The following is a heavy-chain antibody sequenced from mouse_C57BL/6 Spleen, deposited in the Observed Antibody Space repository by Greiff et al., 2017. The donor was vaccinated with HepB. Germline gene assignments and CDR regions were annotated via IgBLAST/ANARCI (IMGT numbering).Heavy chain of an antibody. CDR3: ARTGGSGYVFAY. D-gene: IGHD3-2*02. V-gene: IGHV1-69*01. CDR2: IDPSDSYT. CDR1: GYTFTSYW. Sequence: VQLQQPGAELVMPGASVKLSCKASGYTFTSYWMHWVKQRPGQGLEWIGEIDPSDSYTNYNQKFKGKSTLTVDKSSSTAYMQLSSLTSEDSAVYYCARTGGSGYVFAYWGQGTLVTVSA. J-gene: IGHJ3*01.